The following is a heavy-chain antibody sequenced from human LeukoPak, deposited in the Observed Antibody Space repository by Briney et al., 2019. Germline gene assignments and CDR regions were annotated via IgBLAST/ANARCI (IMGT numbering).Heavy chain of an antibody. D-gene: IGHD1-26*01. CDR1: VDSISRGDEY. CDR3: ARGLVEVVGGYIDL. Sequence: SESLCLPCAFSVDSISRGDEYGGWIRQPRGRGLGLNGHIYYSGNTYTNASRKSRVTISVDTSKSQFSLKLSSVTAADTAVYYCARGLVEVVGGYIDLWGRGTLVTVSS. J-gene: IGHJ2*01. CDR2: IYYSGNT. V-gene: IGHV4-30-4*01.